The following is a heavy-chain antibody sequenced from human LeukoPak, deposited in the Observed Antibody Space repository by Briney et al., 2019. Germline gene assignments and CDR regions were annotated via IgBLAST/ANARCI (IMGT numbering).Heavy chain of an antibody. J-gene: IGHJ3*02. V-gene: IGHV3-30-3*01. D-gene: IGHD6-13*01. CDR3: ARGAYRPPGIAAAAGIFVSGAFDI. Sequence: GGSLRLSCAASGFTFSSYAMHWVRQAPGKGLEWVAVIPYDGSNKYYADSVKGRFTISRDNSKNTLYLQMNSLRAEDTAVYYCARGAYRPPGIAAAAGIFVSGAFDIWGQGTMVTVSS. CDR1: GFTFSSYA. CDR2: IPYDGSNK.